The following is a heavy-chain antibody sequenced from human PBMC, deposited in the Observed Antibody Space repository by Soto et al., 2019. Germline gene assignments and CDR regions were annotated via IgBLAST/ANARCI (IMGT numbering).Heavy chain of an antibody. J-gene: IGHJ6*02. D-gene: IGHD3-16*01. CDR1: GFTFSNAW. V-gene: IGHV3-15*07. Sequence: GGSLRLSCAASGFTFSNAWMNWVRQAPGKGLEWVGRIKSKTDGGTTDYAAPVKGRFTISRDDSKNTLYLQMNSLKTEDTAVYYCTTDLWPPSDYYYYGMDVWGQGTTVTVSS. CDR2: IKSKTDGGTT. CDR3: TTDLWPPSDYYYYGMDV.